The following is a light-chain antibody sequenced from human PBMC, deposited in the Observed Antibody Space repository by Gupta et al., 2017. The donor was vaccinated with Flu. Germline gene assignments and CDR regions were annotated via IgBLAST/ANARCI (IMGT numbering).Light chain of an antibody. CDR2: KAS. Sequence: TLSVSVGDSVTITCRANQSISSWLAWNQQKPGQPPKLLIYKASNLESGVPEKFSGSGSGTEFTLTIRSLEPDDFATYYCQQDNSSTCTFGQGTKVDIK. CDR3: QQDNSSTCT. CDR1: QSISSW. J-gene: IGKJ2*02. V-gene: IGKV1-5*03.